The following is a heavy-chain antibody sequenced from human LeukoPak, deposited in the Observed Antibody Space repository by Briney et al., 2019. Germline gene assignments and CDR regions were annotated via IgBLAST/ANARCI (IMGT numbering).Heavy chain of an antibody. Sequence: ASVKVSCKASGYTFSSYSFSWVQQAPGQGLEWMGWISAFNGNTNYAQKFHGRVTLTADASTRTAYMELRGLRSDDTAVYYCTRVPFPGYYFDYWGQGTLVTVSS. J-gene: IGHJ4*02. D-gene: IGHD2/OR15-2a*01. V-gene: IGHV1-18*01. CDR1: GYTFSSYS. CDR2: ISAFNGNT. CDR3: TRVPFPGYYFDY.